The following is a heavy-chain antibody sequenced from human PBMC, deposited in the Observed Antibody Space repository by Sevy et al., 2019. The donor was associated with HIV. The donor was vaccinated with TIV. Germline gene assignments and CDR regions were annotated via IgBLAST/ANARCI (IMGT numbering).Heavy chain of an antibody. CDR1: GFTFSSHG. V-gene: IGHV3-33*01. CDR3: ARDKDYSNYLPDY. Sequence: GESLKISCAASGFTFSSHGMHWVRQAPGKGLEWVAVIWYDGSNKYYADPVKGRFTISRDNSKSTLFLQINSLRAEDTAVYFCARDKDYSNYLPDYWGQGTLVTVSS. CDR2: IWYDGSNK. D-gene: IGHD4-4*01. J-gene: IGHJ4*02.